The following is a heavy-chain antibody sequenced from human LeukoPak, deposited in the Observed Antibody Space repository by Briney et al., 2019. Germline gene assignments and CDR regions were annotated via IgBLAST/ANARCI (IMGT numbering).Heavy chain of an antibody. D-gene: IGHD1-26*01. CDR1: GGTFSSYA. Sequence: SVKVSCKASGGTFSSYAISWVRQAPGQGLEWMGGIIPIFDTANYAQKFQGRVTITTDESTSTAYMELSSLRSEDTAVYYCARYGWEPPNWFDPWGQGTLVTVST. J-gene: IGHJ5*02. CDR2: IIPIFDTA. V-gene: IGHV1-69*05. CDR3: ARYGWEPPNWFDP.